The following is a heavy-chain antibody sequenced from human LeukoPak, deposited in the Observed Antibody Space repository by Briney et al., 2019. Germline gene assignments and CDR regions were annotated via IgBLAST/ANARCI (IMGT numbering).Heavy chain of an antibody. CDR3: AREAAAGGGYTDY. CDR2: IKEDGSEK. V-gene: IGHV3-7*01. J-gene: IGHJ4*02. D-gene: IGHD6-13*01. CDR1: GFTFTSYW. Sequence: GGSLRLSCAASGFTFTSYWMTWVRQAPGTGLELVANIKEDGSEKYYVDSVKGRFSISRDNAKNTLYLKMNSLRAEDTAVYYCAREAAAGGGYTDYWGQGTLVTVSS.